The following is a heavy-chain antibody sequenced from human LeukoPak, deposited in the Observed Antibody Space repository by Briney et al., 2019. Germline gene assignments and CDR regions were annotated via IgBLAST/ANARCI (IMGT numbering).Heavy chain of an antibody. D-gene: IGHD6-19*01. CDR1: GGSISSSSYY. CDR3: AGSEYSSGWYEYFQH. CDR2: IYYSGST. V-gene: IGHV4-39*07. Sequence: PSETLSLTCTVSGGSISSSSYYWGWIRQPPGKGLEWIGSIYYSGSTYYNPSLKSRVTISVDTSKNQFSLKLSSVTAADTAVYYCAGSEYSSGWYEYFQHWGQGTLVTVSS. J-gene: IGHJ1*01.